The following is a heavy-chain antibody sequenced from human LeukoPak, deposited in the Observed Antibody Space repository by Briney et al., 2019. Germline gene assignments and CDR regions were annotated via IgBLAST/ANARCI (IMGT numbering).Heavy chain of an antibody. Sequence: VKVSCKASGGTFSSYAISWVRQAPGQGLEWMGRIIPIFGTANYAQKFQGRVTITTDESTSTAYMELSSLRSEDTAEYYCARHDYGGSSDAGYYWGQGTLVTVSS. CDR3: ARHDYGGSSDAGYY. D-gene: IGHD4-23*01. CDR2: IIPIFGTA. V-gene: IGHV1-69*13. J-gene: IGHJ4*02. CDR1: GGTFSSYA.